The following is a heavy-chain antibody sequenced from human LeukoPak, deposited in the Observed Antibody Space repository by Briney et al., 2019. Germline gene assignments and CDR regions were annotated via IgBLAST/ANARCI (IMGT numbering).Heavy chain of an antibody. CDR3: ARAGYYATSGLDY. D-gene: IGHD3-22*01. V-gene: IGHV1-2*02. CDR1: GNTFTAYY. J-gene: IGHJ4*02. CDR2: INPNRGGT. Sequence: ASVKVSCKASGNTFTAYYMYWVRQAPGQGLEWMGWINPNRGGTKSAQKFQGRVTMTRDTSISTAYMELSRLISDDTAVYYCARAGYYATSGLDYWGQGTLVTVSS.